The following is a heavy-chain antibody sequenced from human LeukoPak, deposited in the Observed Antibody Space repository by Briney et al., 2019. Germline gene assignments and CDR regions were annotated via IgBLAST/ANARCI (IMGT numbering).Heavy chain of an antibody. V-gene: IGHV4-59*01. CDR3: ATRKLGNDY. J-gene: IGHJ4*02. Sequence: SETLSLTCTVSGGSISSYYWSWIRQPPGKGLEWIGYIYYSGSTNYNPSLKSRVTIAADTSKNQFSLKLYSVTAADTAVYYCATRKLGNDYWGQGTLVTVSS. CDR2: IYYSGST. D-gene: IGHD7-27*01. CDR1: GGSISSYY.